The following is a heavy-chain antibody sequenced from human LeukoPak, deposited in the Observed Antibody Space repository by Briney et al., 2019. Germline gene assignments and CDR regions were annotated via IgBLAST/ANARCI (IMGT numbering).Heavy chain of an antibody. J-gene: IGHJ4*02. CDR1: GFTFSNYA. Sequence: GGSLRLSCAASGFTFSNYAMIWVRQAPGKGLEWVSSISGRGGSTYYADSVKGRFTISRDNSKHTLYLQMNSLRAEDTAVYYCATALLPSNYWGQGTLVTVSS. V-gene: IGHV3-23*01. CDR2: ISGRGGST. CDR3: ATALLPSNY.